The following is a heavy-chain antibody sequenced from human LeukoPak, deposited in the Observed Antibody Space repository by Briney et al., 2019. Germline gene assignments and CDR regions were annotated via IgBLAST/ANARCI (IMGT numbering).Heavy chain of an antibody. V-gene: IGHV4-59*08. CDR1: GASISGYY. CDR2: MYYSGST. J-gene: IGHJ6*02. CDR3: PRMNGDYGFRNYFYYGLDV. Sequence: PSETLSLTCTVSGASISGYYWNWIRQPPGKGLEWIGYMYYSGSTNYNPSLKSRVTMSGDTSKNELSLKLSSVTGADTAVYYCPRMNGDYGFRNYFYYGLDVWGQGTTVTVSS. D-gene: IGHD4-17*01.